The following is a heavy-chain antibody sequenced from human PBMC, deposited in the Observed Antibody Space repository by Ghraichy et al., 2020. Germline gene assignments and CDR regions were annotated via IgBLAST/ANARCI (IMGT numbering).Heavy chain of an antibody. J-gene: IGHJ4*02. Sequence: GGSLRLSCAASGFTFSSYGMHWVRQAPGKGMEWVADIWYDGGNKHYADSVKGRFTISRDNSQNTLHLQMNSLRAEDTDVYYCARGGYKDYDSSGYYSSLDYGCQGTLVAVSS. D-gene: IGHD3-22*01. CDR1: GFTFSSYG. CDR2: IWYDGGNK. CDR3: ARGGYKDYDSSGYYSSLDY. V-gene: IGHV3-33*01.